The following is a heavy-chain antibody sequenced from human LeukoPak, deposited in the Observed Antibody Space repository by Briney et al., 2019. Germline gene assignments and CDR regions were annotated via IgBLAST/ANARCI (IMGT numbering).Heavy chain of an antibody. Sequence: GGSLRLSCAASGFTFRSYEMNWVRQAPGKGLEWVSFISGGSGTIYYADSVKGRFTISRDNAKNSLYLQMNSLRVEDTAVYYCARDRDYGGYRPVSFDLWGQGTLVTVSS. J-gene: IGHJ5*02. CDR3: ARDRDYGGYRPVSFDL. D-gene: IGHD4-17*01. CDR1: GFTFRSYE. CDR2: ISGGSGTI. V-gene: IGHV3-48*03.